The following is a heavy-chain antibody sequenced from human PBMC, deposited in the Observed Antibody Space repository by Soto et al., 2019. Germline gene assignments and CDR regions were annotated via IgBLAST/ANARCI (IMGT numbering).Heavy chain of an antibody. CDR3: ASLLKDMTTEGGAFDI. V-gene: IGHV5-10-1*03. D-gene: IGHD4-17*01. CDR2: IDPSDSYT. CDR1: GYSFTSYW. Sequence: EVQLVQSGAEVKKPGESLRISCKGSGYSFTSYWISWVRQMPGKGLEWMGRIDPSDSYTNYSPSFQGHVTISADKSISTAYLQWSSLKASDTAMYYCASLLKDMTTEGGAFDIWGQGTMVTVSS. J-gene: IGHJ3*02.